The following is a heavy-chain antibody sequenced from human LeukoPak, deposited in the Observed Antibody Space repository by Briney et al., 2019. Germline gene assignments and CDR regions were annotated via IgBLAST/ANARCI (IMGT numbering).Heavy chain of an antibody. CDR3: ARVGITMVDNWFDP. J-gene: IGHJ5*02. CDR1: GGSISSYY. D-gene: IGHD3-10*01. V-gene: IGHV4-59*01. Sequence: SETLSLTCTVSGGSISSYYWSWIRQPPGKGLEWIGYIYYSGSTSYNPSLKSRVTISVDTSKNQFSLKLSSVTAADTAVYYCARVGITMVDNWFDPWGQGTLVTVSS. CDR2: IYYSGST.